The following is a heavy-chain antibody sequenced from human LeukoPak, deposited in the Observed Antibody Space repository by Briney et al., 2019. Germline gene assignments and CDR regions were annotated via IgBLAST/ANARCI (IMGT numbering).Heavy chain of an antibody. D-gene: IGHD3-22*01. V-gene: IGHV3-21*01. CDR2: ISSNSNDI. J-gene: IGHJ4*02. CDR1: GFTFSGYS. CDR3: ASYYYDSSGYCAYY. Sequence: PGGSLRLSCAASGFTFSGYSMNWVRQAPGKGLEWVSSISSNSNDIYYADSVKGRFTISRDNAKNSLYLQMNSLRAEDTAVYYCASYYYDSSGYCAYYWGQGTLVTVSS.